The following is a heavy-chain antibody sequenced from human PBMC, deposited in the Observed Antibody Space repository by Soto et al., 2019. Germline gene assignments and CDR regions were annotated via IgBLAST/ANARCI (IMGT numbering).Heavy chain of an antibody. J-gene: IGHJ4*02. V-gene: IGHV3-23*01. CDR2: IGGSGIIT. Sequence: PGGSLRLSCRASGFSFSSFAMTWVRQAPGKGLEWVSSIGGSGIITYYTDSVKGRFTISRDNSGNTLFLHMNSLRVDDTAVYYCAKDPNGDYVGAFDSWGQGTLVNVSS. D-gene: IGHD4-17*01. CDR3: AKDPNGDYVGAFDS. CDR1: GFSFSSFA.